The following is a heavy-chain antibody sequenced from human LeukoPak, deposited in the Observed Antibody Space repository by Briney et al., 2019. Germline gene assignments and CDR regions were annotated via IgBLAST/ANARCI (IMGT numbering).Heavy chain of an antibody. CDR2: ISAYNGNT. V-gene: IGHV1-18*01. D-gene: IGHD3-22*01. J-gene: IGHJ4*02. Sequence: ASVKVSCKASGYTFTSYGISWVRQAPGQGLEWMGWISAYNGNTNYAQKLQGRVTMTTDTSTSTAYMELRSLRSDDTAVYYCARGGLLGYDSSGYSDYWGQGSLVTVSS. CDR1: GYTFTSYG. CDR3: ARGGLLGYDSSGYSDY.